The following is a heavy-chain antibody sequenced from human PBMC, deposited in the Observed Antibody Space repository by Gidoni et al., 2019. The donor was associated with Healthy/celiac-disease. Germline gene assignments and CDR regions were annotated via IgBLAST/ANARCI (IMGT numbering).Heavy chain of an antibody. V-gene: IGHV3-23*01. Sequence: EVQLLASGGGLVQPGGSLRLSCAAAGRTFRNYATSWVRQAPGKGLEWVSAISESSSSTYYADSVKGRFTISRDNSKNTLYLQMNSLRAEDTAVYYCAKSSPVYDSSGYFDYWGRGSLVTVSS. J-gene: IGHJ4*02. CDR3: AKSSPVYDSSGYFDY. D-gene: IGHD3-22*01. CDR2: ISESSSST. CDR1: GRTFRNYA.